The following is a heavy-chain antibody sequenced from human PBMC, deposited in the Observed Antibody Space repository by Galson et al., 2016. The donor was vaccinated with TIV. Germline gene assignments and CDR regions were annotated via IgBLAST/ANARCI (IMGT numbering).Heavy chain of an antibody. CDR3: ARSLWPEDY. J-gene: IGHJ4*02. CDR1: GFNFNGFY. CDR2: INQDGTKR. Sequence: SLRLSCAASGFNFNGFYMSWVRHTPGKGLEWVANINQDGTKRFYGESVRGRFTITRDNVGNTVHLQMSSLRDDDTGIYYCARSLWPEDYWGQGIPVTVSS. V-gene: IGHV3-7*03. D-gene: IGHD2/OR15-2a*01.